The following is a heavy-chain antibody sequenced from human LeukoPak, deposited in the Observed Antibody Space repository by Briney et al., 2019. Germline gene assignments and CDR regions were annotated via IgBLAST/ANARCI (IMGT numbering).Heavy chain of an antibody. V-gene: IGHV3-23*01. D-gene: IGHD2-21*02. CDR3: ARRTASDF. J-gene: IGHJ4*02. Sequence: PGGSLRLSCAASGFTFTSYVMSWVRQAPGKGLEWVSSIGGGGDYTYYSDSVKGRFTISRDNSENRVYLEMKSLRAEDTAVYYCARRTASDFWGQGTLVTVSS. CDR1: GFTFTSYV. CDR2: IGGGGDYT.